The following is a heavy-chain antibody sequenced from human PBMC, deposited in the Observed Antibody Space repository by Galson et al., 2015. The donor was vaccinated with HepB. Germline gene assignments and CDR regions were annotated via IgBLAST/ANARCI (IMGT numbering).Heavy chain of an antibody. J-gene: IGHJ4*02. CDR2: IIPIFGTA. CDR3: ARVMGAAGTSGGDY. D-gene: IGHD6-13*01. V-gene: IGHV1-69*13. Sequence: SVKVSCKASGGTFSSYAISWVRQAPGQGLEWMGGIIPIFGTANYAQKFQGRVTITADESTSTAYMELSSLRSEDTAVYYCARVMGAAGTSGGDYWGQGTLVTVSS. CDR1: GGTFSSYA.